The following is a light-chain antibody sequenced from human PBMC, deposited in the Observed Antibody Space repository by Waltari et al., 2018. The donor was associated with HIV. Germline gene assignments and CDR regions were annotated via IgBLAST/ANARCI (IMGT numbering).Light chain of an antibody. J-gene: IGLJ1*01. CDR1: TSDVGAYKY. CDR2: EVS. CDR3: SSYTSSSTLV. Sequence: QSALTQPASVSGSPGQSITISCTGTTSDVGAYKYVSWYQTHPGKAPKLMIYEVSNRPAGVSTRFSGSKSGNTASLTISGLQAEDEADYFCSSYTSSSTLVFGSGTKVTVL. V-gene: IGLV2-14*01.